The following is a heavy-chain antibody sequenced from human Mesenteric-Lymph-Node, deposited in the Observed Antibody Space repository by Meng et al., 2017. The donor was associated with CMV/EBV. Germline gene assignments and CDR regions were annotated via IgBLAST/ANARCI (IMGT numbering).Heavy chain of an antibody. CDR1: GGAFTNYA. V-gene: IGHV1-69*04. J-gene: IGHJ4*02. D-gene: IGHD3-10*01. Sequence: KASGGAFTNYAISWVRQAPGQGSEWMETISPILDIGNRAQKFQGRVTITVDESTSTTYMELSSLSSEDTAMYFCAREYYGSGSYNADYWGQGTLVTVSS. CDR3: AREYYGSGSYNADY. CDR2: ISPILDIG.